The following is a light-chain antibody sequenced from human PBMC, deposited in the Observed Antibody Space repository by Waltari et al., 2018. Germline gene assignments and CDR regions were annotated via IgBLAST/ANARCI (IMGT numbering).Light chain of an antibody. V-gene: IGLV2-14*01. CDR2: EVT. Sequence: QSALTQPASASGSPGQSLTISCTASDTDVGAYGDVPLSQHHPGKAPKLIIYEVTDRPAGIFNRLSASKSDDTASLTISGLQPEDEATYYCSSCSYEPTTTVIFGGGTKVTVL. J-gene: IGLJ2*01. CDR3: SSCSYEPTTTVI. CDR1: DTDVGAYGD.